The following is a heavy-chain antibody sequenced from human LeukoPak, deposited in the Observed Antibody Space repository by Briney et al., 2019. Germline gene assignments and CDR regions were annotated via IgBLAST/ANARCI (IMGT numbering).Heavy chain of an antibody. CDR2: ISGSGGST. V-gene: IGHV3-23*01. CDR1: GFTFSSYA. D-gene: IGHD2-15*01. Sequence: GGSLRLSCAASGFTFSSYAMSWVRQAPGKGLEWVSAISGSGGSTYYADSVKGRFTISRDNSKNTLYLQMNSLRAEDTAVYYCAKAARKSPKCSAGSCYRGLLNYWGQGTLVTVSS. CDR3: AKAARKSPKCSAGSCYRGLLNY. J-gene: IGHJ4*02.